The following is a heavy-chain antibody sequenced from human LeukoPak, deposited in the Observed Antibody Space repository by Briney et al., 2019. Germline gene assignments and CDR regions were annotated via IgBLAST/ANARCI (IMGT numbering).Heavy chain of an antibody. Sequence: PGGSLRLSCAASGFTFRNYGFHWVRQAPGKGLEWVAVISYHGSSQDYADSVKGRFTISSDSSKNKLYLQMNSLRAEDTAVYYCARKEVSPAEYFQHWGQGTLVTVSS. V-gene: IGHV3-30*03. J-gene: IGHJ1*01. CDR1: GFTFRNYG. CDR3: ARKEVSPAEYFQH. D-gene: IGHD3-22*01. CDR2: ISYHGSSQ.